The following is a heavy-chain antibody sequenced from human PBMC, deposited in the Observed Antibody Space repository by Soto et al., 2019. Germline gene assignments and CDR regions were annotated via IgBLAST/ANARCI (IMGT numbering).Heavy chain of an antibody. V-gene: IGHV1-18*01. Sequence: ASVKVSCKASGYTFTSFGINWVRQAPGQGLEWMGWVSAYNGNTKYAQKIQGRVTMTTDSSTSPAYMEVRSLRTDDTAVYYCARVSLAWAGALRSWDYSKNFCDYWGRESLVAVAS. CDR3: ARVSLAWAGALRSWDYSKNFCDY. CDR2: VSAYNGNT. CDR1: GYTFTSFG. J-gene: IGHJ4*02. D-gene: IGHD4-4*01.